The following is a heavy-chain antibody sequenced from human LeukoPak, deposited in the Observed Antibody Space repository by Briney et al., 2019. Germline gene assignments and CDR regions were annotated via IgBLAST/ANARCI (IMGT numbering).Heavy chain of an antibody. Sequence: GGSLRLSCAASGFTFSSYSMKWVRQAPGKGLEWVSSISSSSSYIYYADSVKGRFTISRDNAKNSLYLQMNSLRAEDTAVYYCARAALGYSSSWYVGYFQHWGQGTLVTVSS. J-gene: IGHJ1*01. CDR2: ISSSSSYI. V-gene: IGHV3-21*01. CDR3: ARAALGYSSSWYVGYFQH. CDR1: GFTFSSYS. D-gene: IGHD6-13*01.